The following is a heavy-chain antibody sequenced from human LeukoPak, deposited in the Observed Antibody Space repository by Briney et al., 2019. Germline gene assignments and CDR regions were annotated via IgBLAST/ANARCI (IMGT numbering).Heavy chain of an antibody. CDR2: IRGSGET. CDR3: ARDRAATQDWVEFDP. D-gene: IGHD3/OR15-3a*01. J-gene: IGHJ5*02. CDR1: GFSVSYYY. Sequence: GGSLRLSCAVSGFSVSYYYVNWVRQAPGKGLEWVSLIRGSGETFYADSVKGRFTISRDDSKNTVYLQMNSLRVEDTAEYFCARDRAATQDWVEFDPWGQGTLVTVSS. V-gene: IGHV3-66*03.